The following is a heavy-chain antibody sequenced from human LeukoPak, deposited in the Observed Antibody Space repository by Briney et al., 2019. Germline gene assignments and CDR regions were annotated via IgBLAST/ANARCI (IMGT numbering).Heavy chain of an antibody. V-gene: IGHV3-74*01. CDR3: AKGADTGYSSDS. Sequence: RRSLRLSCAASGFTFSNYWMHWVRQAPGKGLVWVSRITSDARSTSYADSVKGRFTISRDNAKNTLYLQMNSLRAEDTAVYYCAKGADTGYSSDSWGKGTTVTISS. CDR2: ITSDARST. J-gene: IGHJ6*04. CDR1: GFTFSNYW. D-gene: IGHD6-19*01.